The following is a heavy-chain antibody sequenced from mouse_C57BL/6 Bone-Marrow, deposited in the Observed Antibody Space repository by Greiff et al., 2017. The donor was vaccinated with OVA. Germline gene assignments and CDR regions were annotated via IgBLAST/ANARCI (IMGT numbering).Heavy chain of an antibody. CDR2: IDPSDSYT. V-gene: IGHV1-69*01. J-gene: IGHJ1*03. CDR1: GYTFTSYW. CDR3: ARHYRYWYFDV. Sequence: QVQLQQPGAELVMPGASVKLSCKASGYTFTSYWMHWVKQRPGQGLEWIGEIDPSDSYTNYNQKFKGKSTLTVDKSSSTAYMQLSSLTSEDSAVYYCARHYRYWYFDVWGTGTTVTVSS. D-gene: IGHD2-12*01.